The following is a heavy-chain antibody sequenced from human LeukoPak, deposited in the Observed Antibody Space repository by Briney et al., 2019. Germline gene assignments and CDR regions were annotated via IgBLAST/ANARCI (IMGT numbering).Heavy chain of an antibody. D-gene: IGHD3-22*01. CDR3: AIYDTSGNNGY. CDR1: EFTVSTNY. Sequence: QPGGSLRLSCAASEFTVSTNYMNWVRQAPGKGLEWVSVVYYDGNTYYADSAKGRFTISRDSSKNTLYLQMNSLRAEDTAIYYCAIYDTSGNNGYWGQGTLVTVSS. V-gene: IGHV3-53*05. J-gene: IGHJ4*02. CDR2: VYYDGNT.